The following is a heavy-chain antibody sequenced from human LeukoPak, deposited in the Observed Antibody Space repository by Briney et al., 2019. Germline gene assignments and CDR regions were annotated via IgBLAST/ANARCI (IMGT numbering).Heavy chain of an antibody. CDR2: IYYSGST. CDR3: ARQCGGFWYFDL. D-gene: IGHD6-25*01. V-gene: IGHV4-59*08. Sequence: KTSETLSLTCTVSGGSISTYYWSWIRQPPGKGLEWIGYIYYSGSTNYNPSLKSRVTISVDTSKNQFSLKLSSVTAADTAVYYCARQCGGFWYFDLWGRGTLVTVSS. CDR1: GGSISTYY. J-gene: IGHJ2*01.